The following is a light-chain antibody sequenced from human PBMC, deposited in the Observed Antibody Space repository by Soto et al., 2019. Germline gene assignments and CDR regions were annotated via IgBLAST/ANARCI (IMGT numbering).Light chain of an antibody. CDR1: SSNIGNNY. Sequence: QAAVTQPPSVSAAPGQKVTISCSGSSSNIGNNYVSWYQQLPETAPKLLIYENNKRPSGIPDRFSGSKSGTSATLGITGLQTGDEADYYCGTWDISLSLWVFGGGTKLTVL. CDR3: GTWDISLSLWV. V-gene: IGLV1-51*02. CDR2: ENN. J-gene: IGLJ3*02.